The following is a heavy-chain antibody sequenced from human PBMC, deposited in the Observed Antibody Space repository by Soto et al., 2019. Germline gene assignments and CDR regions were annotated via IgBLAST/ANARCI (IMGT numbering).Heavy chain of an antibody. J-gene: IGHJ4*02. V-gene: IGHV3-30-3*01. CDR1: GFTFSTSV. CDR3: AREEFEDGRGHFDY. D-gene: IGHD3-10*01. Sequence: QVQLVESVGGVVQPGGSLRLSCAASGFTFSTSVMHWVRQAPGKGLEWMAIISYGGVNKYYADSVKGRFTISRDISASTLYLHMNSPRTEDTAVYYCAREEFEDGRGHFDYWGQGTLVAVSS. CDR2: ISYGGVNK.